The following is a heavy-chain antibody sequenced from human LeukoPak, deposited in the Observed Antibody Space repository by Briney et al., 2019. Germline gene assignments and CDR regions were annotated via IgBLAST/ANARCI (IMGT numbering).Heavy chain of an antibody. CDR1: GFTFSSYG. D-gene: IGHD3-10*01. V-gene: IGHV3-30*18. CDR3: AKAVEYGSGSYVDY. CDR2: ISYGGSNK. Sequence: GGSLRLSCAASGFTFSSYGMHWVRQAPGKGLEWVAVISYGGSNKYYADSVKGRFTISRDNSKNTLYLQMNSLRAEDTAVYYCAKAVEYGSGSYVDYWGQGTLVTVSS. J-gene: IGHJ4*02.